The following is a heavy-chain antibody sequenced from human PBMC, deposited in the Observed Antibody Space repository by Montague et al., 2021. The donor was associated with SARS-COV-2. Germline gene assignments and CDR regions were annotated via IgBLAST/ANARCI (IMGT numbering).Heavy chain of an antibody. J-gene: IGHJ3*02. CDR1: GYSFTSYW. CDR3: ARVTDYYYDTSGYWDAFDI. Sequence: QSGAEVKEPGESLKISCKGSGYSFTSYWISWVHQMPGKGLEWMGIIYPGDSDTRYSPSFQGQVTISADKSISTAYLQWSSLKASDTAIYYCARVTDYYYDTSGYWDAFDIWGQGTMVTVSS. CDR2: IYPGDSDT. D-gene: IGHD3-22*01. V-gene: IGHV5-51*07.